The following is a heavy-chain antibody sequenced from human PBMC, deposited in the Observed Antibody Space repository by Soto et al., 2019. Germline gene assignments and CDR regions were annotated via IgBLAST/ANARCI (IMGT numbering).Heavy chain of an antibody. CDR1: GGSINSGGYY. CDR3: ARAPGDFGESTYYYYGMDV. D-gene: IGHD3-10*01. J-gene: IGHJ6*02. CDR2: IYYTGSA. Sequence: PSETLSLTCTVSGGSINSGGYYWSWIRQHSGKGLEWIGYIYYTGSAYYNPSLKSRLTILVDTSKNQFSLMLSSVTAADTAVYYCARAPGDFGESTYYYYGMDVWGQGTTVTVSS. V-gene: IGHV4-31*03.